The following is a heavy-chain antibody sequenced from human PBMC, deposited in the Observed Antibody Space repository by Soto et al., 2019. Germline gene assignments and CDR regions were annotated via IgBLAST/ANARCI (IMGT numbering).Heavy chain of an antibody. Sequence: QVQLVQSGAEVRQPASSVKVSCKTSGGTFSSYAISWVRQAPGQGLEWIGGIVPIVDTSTYAQKFQGRVTITADEPTSTAYMELSSLRSDDTAIYYCVRVVAIPGYPDNWGQGTLVTVSS. V-gene: IGHV1-69*12. CDR3: VRVVAIPGYPDN. J-gene: IGHJ4*02. CDR2: IVPIVDTS. D-gene: IGHD5-12*01. CDR1: GGTFSSYA.